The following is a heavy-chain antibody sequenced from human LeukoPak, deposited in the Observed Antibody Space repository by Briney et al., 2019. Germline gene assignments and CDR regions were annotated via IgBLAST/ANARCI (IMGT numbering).Heavy chain of an antibody. Sequence: GGSLRLSCAASGFTFSNYAIHWVRQAPGKGLEWVAVISYDGINKYYADSVKGRFTISRDNSKTTLYLQMNSLRAEDTAVYYCARDGKAVAVAFDIWGQGTMVTVSS. CDR2: ISYDGINK. V-gene: IGHV3-30*04. J-gene: IGHJ3*02. CDR3: ARDGKAVAVAFDI. CDR1: GFTFSNYA. D-gene: IGHD6-19*01.